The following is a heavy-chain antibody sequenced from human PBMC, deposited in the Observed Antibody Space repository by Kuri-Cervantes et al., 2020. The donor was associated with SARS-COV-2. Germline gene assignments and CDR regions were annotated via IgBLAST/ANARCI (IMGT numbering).Heavy chain of an antibody. CDR3: TRNEGGHHSASDY. V-gene: IGHV3-23*01. D-gene: IGHD1-1*01. J-gene: IGHJ4*02. Sequence: GESLKISCAASGFTFSTFAMTWVRQAPGKGLEWVSTISASGLSTYYADSLQGRFTISRDNSQNTVELHMSSLRAEDAAMYFCTRNEGGHHSASDYWGQGTLVTVSS. CDR2: ISASGLST. CDR1: GFTFSTFA.